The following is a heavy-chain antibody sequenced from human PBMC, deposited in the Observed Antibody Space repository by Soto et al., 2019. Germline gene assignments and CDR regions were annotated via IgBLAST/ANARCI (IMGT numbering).Heavy chain of an antibody. D-gene: IGHD2-15*01. J-gene: IGHJ4*02. Sequence: EVQLLESGGALLKPGGSLSLFCGPSGFTLRSYAMSGVRQAPGRGLEWVSAISGSGGSTYYADSVKGRFTISRDNSKNTLYLQMNTLRAEDTAVYYCAKDQGYCSGGSCYDRYYWGQGTLVTVSS. CDR2: ISGSGGST. CDR1: GFTLRSYA. CDR3: AKDQGYCSGGSCYDRYY. V-gene: IGHV3-23*01.